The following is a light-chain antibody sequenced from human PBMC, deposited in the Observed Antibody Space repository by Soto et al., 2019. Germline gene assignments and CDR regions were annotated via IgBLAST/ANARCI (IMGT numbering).Light chain of an antibody. CDR2: ATS. CDR1: QNIRSY. J-gene: IGKJ1*01. V-gene: IGKV1-39*01. CDR3: QQGYSSRWT. Sequence: DIQMTQSPSSLSASVGDRVTITCRASQNIRSYLNWYQHKPGKAPQLLIYATSSLQTGVPSRFSASGSGTDFSLDISDLQPEDSATYYCQQGYSSRWTSGRGNKVEI.